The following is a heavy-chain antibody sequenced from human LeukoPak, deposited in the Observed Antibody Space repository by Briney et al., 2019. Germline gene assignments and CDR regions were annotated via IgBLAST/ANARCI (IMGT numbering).Heavy chain of an antibody. CDR2: IIPIFGTA. CDR1: GGTFSSYA. CDR3: ARGGSGYYWESGNWFDP. V-gene: IGHV1-69*13. D-gene: IGHD3-22*01. Sequence: GASVKVSCKASGGTFSSYAISWVRQAPGQGLEWMGGIIPIFGTANYAQKFQGRVTITADESTSTAYMELSSLRSEDTAVYYCARGGSGYYWESGNWFDPWGQGTLVTVSS. J-gene: IGHJ5*02.